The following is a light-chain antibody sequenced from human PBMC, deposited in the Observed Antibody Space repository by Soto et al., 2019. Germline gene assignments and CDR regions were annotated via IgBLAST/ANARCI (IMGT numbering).Light chain of an antibody. CDR3: MQGTHWPIT. CDR1: QSLVHSDGIAY. V-gene: IGKV2-30*02. J-gene: IGKJ5*01. CDR2: KVS. Sequence: QSPLSLSVTLGQPASISCRSNQSLVHSDGIAYFSWFQQRPGRSPRRLIYKVSNRDSGVPARFSGSGSGTDFALKISRVEAEDVGVYYCMQGTHWPITFGQGTRLEIK.